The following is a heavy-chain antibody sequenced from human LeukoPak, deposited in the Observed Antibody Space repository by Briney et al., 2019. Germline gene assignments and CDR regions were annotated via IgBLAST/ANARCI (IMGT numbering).Heavy chain of an antibody. CDR1: GGSISSSSYY. CDR3: AREGGSSGYYPLDY. J-gene: IGHJ4*02. D-gene: IGHD3-22*01. CDR2: IYYSGST. V-gene: IGHV4-31*03. Sequence: SETLSLTCTVSGGSISSSSYYWGWIRQPPGKGLEWIGYIYYSGSTYYNPSLKSRVTISVDTSKNQFSLKLSSVTAADTAVYYCAREGGSSGYYPLDYWGQGTLVTVSS.